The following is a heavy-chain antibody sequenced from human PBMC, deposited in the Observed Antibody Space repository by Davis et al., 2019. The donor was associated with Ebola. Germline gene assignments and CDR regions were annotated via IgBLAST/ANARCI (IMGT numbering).Heavy chain of an antibody. CDR1: GFTFSTYA. CDR3: AKGQYCSSTSCYTAG. D-gene: IGHD2-2*02. CDR2: ISWNSGSI. Sequence: SLKISCAASGFTFSTYAMHWVRQAPGKGLEWVSGISWNSGSIGYADSVKGRFTISRDNAKNTLYLQMNSLRAEDTAVYYCAKGQYCSSTSCYTAGWGQGTLVTVSS. V-gene: IGHV3-9*01. J-gene: IGHJ4*02.